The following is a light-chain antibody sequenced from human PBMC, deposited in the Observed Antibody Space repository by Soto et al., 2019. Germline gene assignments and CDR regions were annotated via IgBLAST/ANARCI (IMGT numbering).Light chain of an antibody. J-gene: IGKJ4*01. CDR3: QQYYSYPPS. CDR1: QGISSY. CDR2: AAS. V-gene: IGKV1-8*01. Sequence: AIRMTQSPSSFSASTGDRVTITCRASQGISSYLAWYQQKPGKAPKLLIYAASTFQSGVPSRFSGSGSATDFTLTISCLQSEDFATYYCQQYYSYPPSFGGGTKVEIK.